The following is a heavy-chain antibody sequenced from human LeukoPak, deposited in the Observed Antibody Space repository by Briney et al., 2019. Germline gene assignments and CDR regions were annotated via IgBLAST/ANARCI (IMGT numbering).Heavy chain of an antibody. J-gene: IGHJ4*02. Sequence: SGGSLRLSCAASGFTVSSNYMSWVRQAPGKGLEWVSVIYSGGSTYYADSVKGRFTISRDNSKDTLYLQMNSLRAEDTAVYYCARSSTTGYDDYWGQGTLVTVSS. D-gene: IGHD3-9*01. CDR2: IYSGGST. CDR1: GFTVSSNY. CDR3: ARSSTTGYDDY. V-gene: IGHV3-53*01.